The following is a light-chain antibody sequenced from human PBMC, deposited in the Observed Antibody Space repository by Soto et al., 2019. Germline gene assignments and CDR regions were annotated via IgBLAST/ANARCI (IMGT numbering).Light chain of an antibody. J-gene: IGKJ4*01. V-gene: IGKV1-33*01. CDR3: NQYDILPLT. CDR1: DDIINS. CDR2: DAS. Sequence: DIQVTQSRSSLSASVRDRVTITCQASDDIINSLNWYQQKPERAPKLLMHDASILQTGVPPRFSGSGSRRDFTFTITSLQPEVSASYACNQYDILPLTLGGGTTVDIK.